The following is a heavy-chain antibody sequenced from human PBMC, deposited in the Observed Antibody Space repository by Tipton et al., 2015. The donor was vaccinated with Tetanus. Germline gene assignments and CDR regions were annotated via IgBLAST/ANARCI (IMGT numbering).Heavy chain of an antibody. J-gene: IGHJ4*02. V-gene: IGHV3-53*01. CDR2: IYSGGST. CDR3: ASLLEPPRRGVGSRADY. Sequence: GSLRLSCAASGFTVSNNYMYWVRRAPGKGLEWVSVIYSGGSTYYADSVKGRFTISRDNSKNTLYLQMNSLRAEDTAVYYCASLLEPPRRGVGSRADYWGQGTLVTASS. D-gene: IGHD1-1*01. CDR1: GFTVSNNY.